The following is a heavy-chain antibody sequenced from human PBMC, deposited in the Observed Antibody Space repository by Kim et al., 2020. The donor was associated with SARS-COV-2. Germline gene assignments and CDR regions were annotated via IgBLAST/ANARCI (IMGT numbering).Heavy chain of an antibody. V-gene: IGHV3-48*03. CDR3: ARDLRMVGGFFPYFKGLDV. Sequence: GGSLRLSCAASGFTFSNYEMNWVRQTPGKGLEWISYISSGATTIYYADSVRGRFTISRDNAKNSLSLQMNSLRVDDTAVYYCARDLRMVGGFFPYFKGLDVWGQGTTVTVSS. D-gene: IGHD3-10*01. CDR1: GFTFSNYE. CDR2: ISSGATTI. J-gene: IGHJ6*02.